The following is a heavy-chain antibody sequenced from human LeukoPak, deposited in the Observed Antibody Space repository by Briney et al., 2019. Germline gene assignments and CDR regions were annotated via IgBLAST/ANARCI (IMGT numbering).Heavy chain of an antibody. J-gene: IGHJ4*02. CDR3: ARHSSGWSFDY. Sequence: RTSQTLSLTCTVSGGSISSGGYNWSWIRQHPGKGLEWIGYIYYSGSTYYNPSLKSRVTISVDTSKNQLSLKLSSVTAADTAVYYCARHSSGWSFDYWGQGTLVTVSS. V-gene: IGHV4-31*03. CDR1: GGSISSGGYN. CDR2: IYYSGST. D-gene: IGHD6-19*01.